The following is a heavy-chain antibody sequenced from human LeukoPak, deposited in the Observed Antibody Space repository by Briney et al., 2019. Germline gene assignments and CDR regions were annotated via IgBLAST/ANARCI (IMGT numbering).Heavy chain of an antibody. CDR3: TGSSRSTRYYFDY. CDR2: IFHRGDP. D-gene: IGHD6-6*01. V-gene: IGHV4-34*12. Sequence: NTSETLSLTCAVHGGSFSDYYWSWIRQPPGKGLEWIGEIFHRGDPNYNPSLKSRVTVSVDTSENQFSLNLSSVAATDSAVYFCTGSSRSTRYYFDYWGQGILVTVSS. CDR1: GGSFSDYY. J-gene: IGHJ4*02.